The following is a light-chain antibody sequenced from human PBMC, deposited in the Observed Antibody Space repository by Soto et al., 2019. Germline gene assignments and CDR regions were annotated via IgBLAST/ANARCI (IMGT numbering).Light chain of an antibody. CDR1: QSVSSN. Sequence: EIVMTQSPATLSVSPGERATLSCRASQSVSSNLAWYQQKAGQAPRLLIYGASTRATVIPARFSGSGSGTEFTLTISSLQSEDFAVYYCQQYNNWPPYTFGQGTKLEIK. V-gene: IGKV3-15*01. CDR3: QQYNNWPPYT. CDR2: GAS. J-gene: IGKJ2*01.